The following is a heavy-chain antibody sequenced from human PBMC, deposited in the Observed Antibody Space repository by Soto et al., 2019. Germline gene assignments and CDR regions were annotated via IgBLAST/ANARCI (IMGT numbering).Heavy chain of an antibody. CDR3: ARGDGGYFHWFDP. CDR1: GYTFTSYA. Sequence: QVQLVQSGAEVKKPGASVKVSCKASGYTFTSYAMHWVRQAPGQRLEWMGWINAGNGNTKYSQKFQGRVTLTMDTSASTAYMDLSSLRSEDTAVYYCARGDGGYFHWFDPWGQGTLVTVSS. CDR2: INAGNGNT. V-gene: IGHV1-3*01. J-gene: IGHJ5*02. D-gene: IGHD4-17*01.